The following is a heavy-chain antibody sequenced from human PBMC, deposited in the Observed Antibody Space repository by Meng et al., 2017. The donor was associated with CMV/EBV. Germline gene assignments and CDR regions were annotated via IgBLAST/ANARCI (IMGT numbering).Heavy chain of an antibody. Sequence: YNLSNDWMHWVRQAPGQGLEWVGIINPSGGSTTYAQKFQGRVVLTRDTSTSTVYMDLSSLRSEDRAVYYCARSGSTTSQQPGYFDLWGRGTLVTVSS. D-gene: IGHD2-2*01. CDR1: YNLSNDW. J-gene: IGHJ2*01. CDR2: INPSGGST. CDR3: ARSGSTTSQQPGYFDL. V-gene: IGHV1-46*01.